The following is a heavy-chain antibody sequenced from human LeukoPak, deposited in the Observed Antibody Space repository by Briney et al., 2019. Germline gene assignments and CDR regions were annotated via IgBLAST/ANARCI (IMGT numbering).Heavy chain of an antibody. Sequence: HPGGSLRLSCAASGFTFSSYGMHWVRQAPGKGLEWVAVISYDGSNKYYADSVKGRFTISRDNSKNTLYLQMNSLRAEDTAVYYCAKEWGSGWSSSDYWGQGTLVTVSS. D-gene: IGHD6-19*01. V-gene: IGHV3-30*18. CDR1: GFTFSSYG. J-gene: IGHJ4*02. CDR3: AKEWGSGWSSSDY. CDR2: ISYDGSNK.